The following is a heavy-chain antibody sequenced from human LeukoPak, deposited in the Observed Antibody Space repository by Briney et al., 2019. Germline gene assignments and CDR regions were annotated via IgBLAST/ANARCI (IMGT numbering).Heavy chain of an antibody. CDR3: ARDRGSPLIDY. CDR2: ISTGSSYT. D-gene: IGHD3-16*01. V-gene: IGHV3-11*06. Sequence: GGSLRLSCAASGFTFSDYYMSWIRQAPGRGLEWVSYISTGSSYTNYADSVKGRFTISRDNAKNSLYLQMNSLRAEDTALYYCARDRGSPLIDYWGQGTLVTVSS. CDR1: GFTFSDYY. J-gene: IGHJ4*02.